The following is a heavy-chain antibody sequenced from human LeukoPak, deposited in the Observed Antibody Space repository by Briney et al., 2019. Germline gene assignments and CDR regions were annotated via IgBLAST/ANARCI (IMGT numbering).Heavy chain of an antibody. J-gene: IGHJ4*02. CDR2: IRYDGSYE. CDR1: GSTFSSFG. V-gene: IGHV3-33*01. D-gene: IGHD3-22*01. Sequence: GRSLRLSCAASGSTFSSFGIHWVRQAPGKGLEWVAFIRYDGSYEYYADSVKGRFTISRDNSKKTLYLQMNSLSPEDTAVYFCARDGGYDTSGYYFDYWGQGTLVTVSS. CDR3: ARDGGYDTSGYYFDY.